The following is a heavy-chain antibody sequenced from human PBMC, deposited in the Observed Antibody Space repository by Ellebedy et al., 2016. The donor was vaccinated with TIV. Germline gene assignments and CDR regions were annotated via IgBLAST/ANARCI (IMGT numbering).Heavy chain of an antibody. D-gene: IGHD5-24*01. Sequence: MPSETLSLTCTVSGGSISSDYHYWGWIRQPPGRGLDWIGTIYYTGTTYYNPSFESRLTMSVDTSNNRCPLKLRSVAAADSGVFYCVRAIRRERYYGIAVWGQGTTVTVSS. CDR1: GGSISSDYHY. J-gene: IGHJ6*02. CDR2: IYYTGTT. V-gene: IGHV4-39*01. CDR3: VRAIRRERYYGIAV.